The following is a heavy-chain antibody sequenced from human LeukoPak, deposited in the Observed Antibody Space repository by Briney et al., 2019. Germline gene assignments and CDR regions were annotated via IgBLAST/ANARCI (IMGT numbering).Heavy chain of an antibody. CDR1: GFTLDDYA. CDR3: VAHLRGIVATIDY. J-gene: IGHJ4*02. V-gene: IGHV3-9*01. D-gene: IGHD5-12*01. CDR2: ISWNSGSI. Sequence: GGSLRLSCAASGFTLDDYAMHWVRQAPGKGLKWVSGISWNSGSIGYADSVKGRFTISRDNAKNSLYLQMNSLRAEDTALYYCVAHLRGIVATIDYWGQGTLVTVSS.